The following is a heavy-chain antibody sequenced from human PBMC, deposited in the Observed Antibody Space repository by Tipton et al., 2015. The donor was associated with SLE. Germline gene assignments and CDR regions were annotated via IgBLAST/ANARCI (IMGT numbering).Heavy chain of an antibody. V-gene: IGHV4-34*01. CDR2: VNHSGST. Sequence: LRLSCAVYGGSFSGYYWSWIRQPPGKRLEWIGEVNHSGSTNYNPSLKSRVTISVDPSKNQFSLKLNSVTAADTAVYYCVKDPGAVAGNFDYWGQGTLVTVSS. D-gene: IGHD6-19*01. CDR1: GGSFSGYY. CDR3: VKDPGAVAGNFDY. J-gene: IGHJ4*02.